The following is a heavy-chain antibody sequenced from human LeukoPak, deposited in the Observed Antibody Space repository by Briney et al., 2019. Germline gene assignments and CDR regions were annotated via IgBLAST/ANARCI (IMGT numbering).Heavy chain of an antibody. D-gene: IGHD5-18*01. Sequence: PGGSLRLSCAASGFTFSTYWMNWVRQAPGAGLEWVASIKQDGSEKYYVDSVKGRFTISRDNAKNSLYLQMDSLRAEDTAVYYCARGLTQVDRGYSYGTVDYWGQGTLVTVSS. CDR1: GFTFSTYW. J-gene: IGHJ4*02. CDR2: IKQDGSEK. CDR3: ARGLTQVDRGYSYGTVDY. V-gene: IGHV3-7*01.